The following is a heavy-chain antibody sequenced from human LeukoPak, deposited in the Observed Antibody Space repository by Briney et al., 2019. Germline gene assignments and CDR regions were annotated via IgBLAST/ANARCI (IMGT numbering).Heavy chain of an antibody. CDR1: GFTFSSYA. CDR2: ISYDGSNK. J-gene: IGHJ1*01. Sequence: PGRSLRLSCAASGFTFSSYAMHWVRQAPGKGLEWVAVISYDGSNKYYADSVKGRFTISRDNSKNTLYLQMNSLRAEDTAVYYCARDPIPPSSTSCYCYFQHWGQGTLVTVSS. CDR3: ARDPIPPSSTSCYCYFQH. D-gene: IGHD2-2*01. V-gene: IGHV3-30-3*01.